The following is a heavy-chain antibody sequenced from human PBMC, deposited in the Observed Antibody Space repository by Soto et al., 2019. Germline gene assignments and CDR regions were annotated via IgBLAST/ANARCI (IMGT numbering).Heavy chain of an antibody. V-gene: IGHV1-46*03. Sequence: QVQLVQSGAEVKKPGASVKVSCKASGYTFTSYYMHWVRQAPGQGLEWMGIINPSGGSTSYAQKFQGRVTRTRDTSTSTVYMELSSLRSEDTAVYYCASVYPSDTRYGYVGNNWFDPWGQGTLVTVSS. D-gene: IGHD5-18*01. J-gene: IGHJ5*02. CDR3: ASVYPSDTRYGYVGNNWFDP. CDR1: GYTFTSYY. CDR2: INPSGGST.